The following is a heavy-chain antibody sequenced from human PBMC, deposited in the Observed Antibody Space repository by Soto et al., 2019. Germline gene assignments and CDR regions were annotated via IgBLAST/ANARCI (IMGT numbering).Heavy chain of an antibody. CDR3: ARGRGYCSSTSCQLFDY. J-gene: IGHJ4*02. CDR2: IYYSGST. V-gene: IGHV4-59*01. Sequence: SETLSLTCTVSGGSISSYYWSWIRQPPGKGLEWIGYIYYSGSTNYNPSLKSRVTISVDTSKNQFSLKLNSVSAADTAVYYCARGRGYCSSTSCQLFDYWGQGTLVTVSS. CDR1: GGSISSYY. D-gene: IGHD2-2*01.